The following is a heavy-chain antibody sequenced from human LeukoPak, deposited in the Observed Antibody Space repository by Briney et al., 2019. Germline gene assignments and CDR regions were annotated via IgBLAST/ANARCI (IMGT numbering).Heavy chain of an antibody. J-gene: IGHJ4*02. CDR1: GFTFSSYG. V-gene: IGHV3-30*18. CDR2: ISYDGSNK. Sequence: AGGSLRLSCAASGFTFSSYGMHWVRQAPGKGLEWVAVISYDGSNKYYADSVKGRFTISRDNSKNTLYLQMNSLRAEDTAVYYCAKELDSSGYYYFLGFDYWGQGTLVTVSS. D-gene: IGHD3-22*01. CDR3: AKELDSSGYYYFLGFDY.